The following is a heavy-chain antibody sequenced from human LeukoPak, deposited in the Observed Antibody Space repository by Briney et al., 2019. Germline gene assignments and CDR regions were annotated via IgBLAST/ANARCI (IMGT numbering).Heavy chain of an antibody. CDR1: GGSISSGGYY. CDR3: ARFRQQLPRGFPFTYYFDY. Sequence: PSETLSLTCTVSGGSISSGGYYWSWIRQHPGKGLEWIGYIYYSGSTYYNPSLKSRVTISLDTSKNQFSLKLSPVTAADTAVYYCARFRQQLPRGFPFTYYFDYWGQGTLVTVSS. CDR2: IYYSGST. J-gene: IGHJ4*02. D-gene: IGHD6-13*01. V-gene: IGHV4-31*03.